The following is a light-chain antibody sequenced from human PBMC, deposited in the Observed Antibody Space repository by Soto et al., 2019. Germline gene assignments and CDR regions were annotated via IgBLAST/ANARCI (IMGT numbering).Light chain of an antibody. CDR2: SNN. V-gene: IGLV1-44*01. J-gene: IGLJ1*01. CDR1: SSNIGTNT. CDR3: AAWDDSLSGNV. Sequence: QFVLTQPPSASGTPGQRVTISCSGSSSNIGTNTVNWYQQLPGTAPKLLIYSNNQRPSGVPDRFSGSKSGTSASLAISGLQSEDEADYYCAAWDDSLSGNVFGSGTKLTVL.